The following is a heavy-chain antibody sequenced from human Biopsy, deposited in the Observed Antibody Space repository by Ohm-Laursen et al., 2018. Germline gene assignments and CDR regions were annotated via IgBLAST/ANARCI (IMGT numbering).Heavy chain of an antibody. CDR2: IWYDGSNK. CDR1: GFTFSNYG. J-gene: IGHJ2*01. V-gene: IGHV3-33*01. Sequence: SLRLSCAATGFTFSNYGMHWVRQAPGKGLEWVALIWYDGSNKNSEDSVKGRFTVPRDNSKNTLFLQMNNLRAKDTAVYYCARDQSGLRGINWYFDLWGRGTLVTVSS. D-gene: IGHD5/OR15-5a*01. CDR3: ARDQSGLRGINWYFDL.